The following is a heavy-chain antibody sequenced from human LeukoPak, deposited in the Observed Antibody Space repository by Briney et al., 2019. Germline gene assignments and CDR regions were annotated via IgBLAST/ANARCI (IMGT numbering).Heavy chain of an antibody. D-gene: IGHD2-2*01. CDR1: GGTFSSYA. CDR2: IIPIFGTA. V-gene: IGHV1-69*05. J-gene: IGHJ6*03. Sequence: SVKVSCKASGGTFSSYAISWVRQAPGQGLEWMGGIIPIFGTANYAQKFQGRVTITTDESTSTAYMELSSLRSEDTAVYYCARVSLGYCSSTSCFVYMDVWGKGTTVTVSS. CDR3: ARVSLGYCSSTSCFVYMDV.